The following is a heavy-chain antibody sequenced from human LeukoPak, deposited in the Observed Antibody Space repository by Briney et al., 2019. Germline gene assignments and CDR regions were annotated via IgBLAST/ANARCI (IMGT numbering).Heavy chain of an antibody. CDR1: GDSVSSNSAA. CDR3: ARGFDFWSGYPLFDY. Sequence: SQTLSLTCVISGDSVSSNSAAWSWIRQSPSRGLEWLGRIYYRSKWYNDYAVSVKSRITINPDTSKNQFSLQMNSVTPEDTAVYYCARGFDFWSGYPLFDYWGQGTLVTASS. D-gene: IGHD3-3*01. V-gene: IGHV6-1*01. J-gene: IGHJ4*02. CDR2: IYYRSKWYN.